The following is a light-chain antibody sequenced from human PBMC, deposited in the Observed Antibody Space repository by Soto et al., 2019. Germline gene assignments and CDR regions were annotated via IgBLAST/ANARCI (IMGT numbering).Light chain of an antibody. J-gene: IGKJ1*01. CDR3: QQYNRYWT. CDR1: QSISTW. V-gene: IGKV1-5*03. CDR2: KAS. Sequence: DIQMTQSPSTLSASVGDRVTITCSSSQSISTWLAWYQQKPGKAPKLLIYKASTLESGVPSRFSGSGSGTEFTLTISSVQPDDFAPYYCQQYNRYWTFGQGPKVEIK.